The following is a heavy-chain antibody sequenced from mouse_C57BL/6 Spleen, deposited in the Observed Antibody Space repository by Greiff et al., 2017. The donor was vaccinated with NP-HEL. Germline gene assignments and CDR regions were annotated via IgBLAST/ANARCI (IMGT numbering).Heavy chain of an antibody. CDR1: GFNIKDYY. V-gene: IGHV14-2*01. CDR2: IDHEDGET. CDR3: ASDGVDLLWLAY. J-gene: IGHJ3*01. D-gene: IGHD2-1*01. Sequence: VQLQQSGAELVKPGASVKLSCTASGFNIKDYYMHWVRQRTEQGLEWIGRIDHEDGETKYAPKFQGKATITADTSSNTAYLQLSSLTPEDTAVYYCASDGVDLLWLAYWGQGTLVTVSA.